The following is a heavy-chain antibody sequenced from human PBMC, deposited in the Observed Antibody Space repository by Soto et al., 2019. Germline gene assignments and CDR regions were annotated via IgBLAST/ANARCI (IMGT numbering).Heavy chain of an antibody. CDR3: VRDGGQ. J-gene: IGHJ4*02. Sequence: EVQLVESGGGLGQPGGSLRLSCAASGFSFSSSWMHWVPQDPGKGLVWVSRINSDASTTTYADYVKGRFTISRDNAKNTLYLQMNSLRADDTAVYYCVRDGGQWGQGTLVTVSS. CDR2: INSDASTT. V-gene: IGHV3-74*03. CDR1: GFSFSSSW. D-gene: IGHD3-16*01.